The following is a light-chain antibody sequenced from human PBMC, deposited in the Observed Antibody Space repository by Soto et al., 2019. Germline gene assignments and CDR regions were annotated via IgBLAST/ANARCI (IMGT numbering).Light chain of an antibody. CDR1: QSISSN. Sequence: EILMTQSPATLSVSPGERAALSCRASQSISSNLAWFQQKPGRAPRLIIYDASTRATGIPARFSGNVSGTEFALTISSLQTEDFVIYYCQRYNNWPPLTLGEGTKIDIK. CDR2: DAS. CDR3: QRYNNWPPLT. J-gene: IGKJ4*02. V-gene: IGKV3-15*01.